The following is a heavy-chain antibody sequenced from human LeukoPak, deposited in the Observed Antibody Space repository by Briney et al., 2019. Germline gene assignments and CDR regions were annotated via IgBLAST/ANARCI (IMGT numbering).Heavy chain of an antibody. CDR1: GFSPSTSAAG. CDR3: AHRGVNSRAKYFDY. D-gene: IGHD2-8*01. J-gene: IGHJ4*02. Sequence: SGPTLVNPTQTLTLTCTFSGFSPSTSAAGVGWIRQPPGKSLEWLALIYWDDDKRYSPSLQSRITITKDTSKNQVVLTMTNMDPVDTATYYCAHRGVNSRAKYFDYWGQGTLVTVSS. V-gene: IGHV2-5*02. CDR2: IYWDDDK.